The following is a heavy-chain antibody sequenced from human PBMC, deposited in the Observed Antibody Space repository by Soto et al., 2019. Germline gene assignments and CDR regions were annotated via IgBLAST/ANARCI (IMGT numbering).Heavy chain of an antibody. CDR3: AKDLGPLRLLNYYFYVLDV. J-gene: IGHJ6*02. CDR2: IESGGST. D-gene: IGHD2-15*01. V-gene: IGHV3-53*01. CDR1: GFTVSSTY. Sequence: GGSLRRSCNASGFTVSSTYMSWVRQAPGMGLEWVAVIESGGSTHYADSVKGRFTISRDIPKNMIYLQLHTLRAEDTAVYYCAKDLGPLRLLNYYFYVLDVWGQGTTDTVS.